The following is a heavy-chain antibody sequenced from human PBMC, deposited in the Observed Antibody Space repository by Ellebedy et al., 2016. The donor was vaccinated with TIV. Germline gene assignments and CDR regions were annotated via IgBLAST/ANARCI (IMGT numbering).Heavy chain of an antibody. CDR2: INNDGTGT. V-gene: IGHV3-74*01. CDR3: ARTSSGCSSLSCYV. Sequence: GESLKISCAASGFTFSWYWMHWVRQAPGKGLVWVSRINNDGTGTDYADSVKGRFSISRDNAKNTLYLQMNSLRAEDTAVYYCARTSSGCSSLSCYVWGQGTLVTVSS. D-gene: IGHD2-2*01. J-gene: IGHJ4*02. CDR1: GFTFSWYW.